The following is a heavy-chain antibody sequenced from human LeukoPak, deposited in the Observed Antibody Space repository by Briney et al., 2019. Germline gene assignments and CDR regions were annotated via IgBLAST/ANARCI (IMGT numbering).Heavy chain of an antibody. CDR3: ARARTDSSGWYVTANFDY. CDR2: ISYDGSNK. Sequence: PGGSLRLSCAASGFTFSSYGMHWVRQAPGKGLEWVAVISYDGSNKYYADSVKGRFTISRDNSKNTLYLQMNSLRAEDTAVYYCARARTDSSGWYVTANFDYWGQGTLVTVSS. D-gene: IGHD6-19*01. V-gene: IGHV3-30*03. CDR1: GFTFSSYG. J-gene: IGHJ4*02.